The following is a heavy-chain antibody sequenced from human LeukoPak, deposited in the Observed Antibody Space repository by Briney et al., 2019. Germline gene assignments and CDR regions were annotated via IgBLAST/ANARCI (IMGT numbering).Heavy chain of an antibody. Sequence: PSETLSLTCTVSGGSISRYYWSWIRQPPGKGLEWIGYKDYSGSTNYNRSLKSRVTISVDTSKNQFSLKLSSVTAADTAVYYCARRRAAAGFDYWGQGTLVTVSS. CDR2: KDYSGST. CDR3: ARRRAAAGFDY. V-gene: IGHV4-59*08. J-gene: IGHJ4*02. CDR1: GGSISRYY. D-gene: IGHD6-13*01.